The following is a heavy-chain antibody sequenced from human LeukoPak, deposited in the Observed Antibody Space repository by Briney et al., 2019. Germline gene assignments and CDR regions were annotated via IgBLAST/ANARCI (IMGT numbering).Heavy chain of an antibody. D-gene: IGHD6-6*01. J-gene: IGHJ3*02. CDR2: ISGSGGST. CDR1: GFTFSSYA. CDR3: AKVRPSLTISSPYDAFDI. V-gene: IGHV3-23*01. Sequence: PGGSLRLSCAASGFTFSSYAMSWVRQAPGKGLEWVSAISGSGGSTYYADSVKGRFTISRDNSKNTLYLQMNSLRAEDTAVYYCAKVRPSLTISSPYDAFDIWGQGTMVTVSS.